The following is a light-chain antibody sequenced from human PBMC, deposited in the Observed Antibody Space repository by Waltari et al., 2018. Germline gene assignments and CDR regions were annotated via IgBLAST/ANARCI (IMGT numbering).Light chain of an antibody. CDR1: NIGTYR. J-gene: IGLJ1*01. CDR2: YDR. V-gene: IGLV3-21*04. Sequence: SYVVTQPPSVSVAPGETATIPCGGDNIGTYRLHWYQQKAGQAPVLVIFYDRDRPSGIPDRFSGSNSGNTATLTISRVEAGDEARYYCHVWHPHVDPGVFGTGTEVTVL. CDR3: HVWHPHVDPGV.